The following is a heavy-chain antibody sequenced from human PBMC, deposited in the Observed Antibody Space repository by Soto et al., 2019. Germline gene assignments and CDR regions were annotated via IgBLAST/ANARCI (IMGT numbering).Heavy chain of an antibody. CDR3: ARGAYSSYYYYYMDV. D-gene: IGHD6-19*01. V-gene: IGHV1-2*04. Sequence: QVQLVQSGAEVKKPGASVKVSCKASGYTFTGYYMHWVRQAPGQGLEWMGWINPNSGGTNYAQKFQGWVTMTRDTSISTAYMELSRLRSDDTAVYYCARGAYSSYYYYYMDVWGKGTTVTVSS. J-gene: IGHJ6*03. CDR2: INPNSGGT. CDR1: GYTFTGYY.